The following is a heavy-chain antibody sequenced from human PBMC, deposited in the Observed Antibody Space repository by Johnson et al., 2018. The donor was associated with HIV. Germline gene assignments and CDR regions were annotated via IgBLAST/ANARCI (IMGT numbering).Heavy chain of an antibody. CDR1: GFTVNNKY. D-gene: IGHD2-8*01. V-gene: IGHV3-66*01. CDR3: AKDQLPGHCTNGVCYEAVEYAFDI. Sequence: EMQLVESGGDLVQPGGSLRLSCAASGFTVNNKYMSWVRQPPGKGLEWVSVIYSGGSTYYADSVKGRFTISRDNSKNTAYLQMNSLRAEDTAVYYCAKDQLPGHCTNGVCYEAVEYAFDIWGQGTMVTVSS. CDR2: IYSGGST. J-gene: IGHJ3*02.